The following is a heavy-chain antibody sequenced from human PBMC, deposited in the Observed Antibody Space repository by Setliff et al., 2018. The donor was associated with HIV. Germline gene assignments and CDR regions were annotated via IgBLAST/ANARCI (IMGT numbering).Heavy chain of an antibody. CDR3: ARAVGTTRTAFDY. CDR2: IYHSGST. J-gene: IGHJ4*02. V-gene: IGHV4-38-2*02. Sequence: SETLSLTCTVSGYSISSGYYWGLIRQPPGKGLEWIGTIYHSGSTYYNPSLKSRVIISVDTSKNQFSLKQSSVTAADTAVYYCARAVGTTRTAFDYWGQGTLVTV. D-gene: IGHD1-26*01. CDR1: GYSISSGYY.